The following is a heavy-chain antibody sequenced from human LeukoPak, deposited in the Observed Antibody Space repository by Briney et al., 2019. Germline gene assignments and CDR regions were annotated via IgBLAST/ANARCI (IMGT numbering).Heavy chain of an antibody. Sequence: GGSLRLSCAASGFTVSSNYMNWVRKAPGKGLEWVSVINGGGTTYYADSVKGRFTISRDNSKNTLYLQMNSLRVEDTAVYYCARDGPGSSWSDWGQGTLVTVSS. CDR2: INGGGTT. CDR1: GFTVSSNY. V-gene: IGHV3-53*01. J-gene: IGHJ4*02. D-gene: IGHD6-13*01. CDR3: ARDGPGSSWSD.